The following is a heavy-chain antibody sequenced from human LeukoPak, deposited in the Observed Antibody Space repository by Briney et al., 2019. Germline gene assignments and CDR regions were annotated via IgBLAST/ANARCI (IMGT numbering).Heavy chain of an antibody. CDR3: ARGDVVRGVSWFDS. J-gene: IGHJ5*01. CDR1: GYTFTSYW. V-gene: IGHV5-51*01. Sequence: GESLKISCQGSGYTFTSYWIGWVRQMPVKGLEWMGSIYPGDSDTKYSPSFQGQVTISVDKSTNTAYLQWKSLKASDTAMYYCARGDVVRGVSWFDSWGQGAMVTVSS. D-gene: IGHD2-21*02. CDR2: IYPGDSDT.